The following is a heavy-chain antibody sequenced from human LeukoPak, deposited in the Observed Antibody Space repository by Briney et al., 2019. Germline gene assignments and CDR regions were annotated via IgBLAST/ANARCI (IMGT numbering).Heavy chain of an antibody. CDR1: GYTFTGYY. J-gene: IGHJ4*02. CDR2: INPNSGGT. CDR3: ARRVSGTFPRLYFDY. V-gene: IGHV1-2*02. Sequence: KPGASVKFSCKASGYTFTGYYMHWVRQAPGQGLEWMGWINPNSGGTNYAQKFQGRVHMTRDTSISTAYMEMSRLRSDDTAVYYCARRVSGTFPRLYFDYWGQGTLVTVSS. D-gene: IGHD1-1*01.